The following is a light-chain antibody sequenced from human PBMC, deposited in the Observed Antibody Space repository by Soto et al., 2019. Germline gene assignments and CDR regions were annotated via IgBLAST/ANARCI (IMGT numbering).Light chain of an antibody. CDR1: QSVNSNF. CDR2: DAS. Sequence: PGERATLSCGASQSVNSNFLAWYQQKPGLAPRLLIYDASSRATGIPDRFSGSGSGTDFTLTISRLEPEDFAMYYCQQYGSSPGTFGQGTKVEIK. CDR3: QQYGSSPGT. V-gene: IGKV3D-20*01. J-gene: IGKJ1*01.